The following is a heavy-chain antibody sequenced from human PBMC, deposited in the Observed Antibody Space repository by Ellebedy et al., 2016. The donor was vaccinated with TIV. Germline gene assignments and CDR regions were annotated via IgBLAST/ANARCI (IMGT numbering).Heavy chain of an antibody. V-gene: IGHV3-7*03. CDR2: TKEDGSVQ. CDR3: VRGIAMADSH. J-gene: IGHJ4*02. Sequence: GESLKISCAASGFTFSNYWMHWVRQAPGKGLEWVANTKEDGSVQYYLGSVKGRFTISRDNTKNSLYLQMTSLRAGDTAIYYCVRGIAMADSHWGQGTQVTVSS. CDR1: GFTFSNYW. D-gene: IGHD5-24*01.